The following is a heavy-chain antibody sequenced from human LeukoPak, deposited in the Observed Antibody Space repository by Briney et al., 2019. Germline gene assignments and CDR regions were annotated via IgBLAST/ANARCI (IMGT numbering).Heavy chain of an antibody. CDR1: GFTVSSNY. CDR3: AKGITVMMVAPGY. CDR2: IYSNNIT. Sequence: GGSLRLSCAASGFTVSSNYMTWVRQAPGKGLEWVSVIYSNNITFYADSVKGRFTISRDNSKNTLFLQMNSLRVEDTAVYYCAKGITVMMVAPGYWGQEPWSPSPQ. D-gene: IGHD3-22*01. J-gene: IGHJ4*01. V-gene: IGHV3-53*01.